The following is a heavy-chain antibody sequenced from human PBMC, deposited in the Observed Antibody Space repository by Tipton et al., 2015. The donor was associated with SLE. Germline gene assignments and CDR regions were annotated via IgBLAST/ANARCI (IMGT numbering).Heavy chain of an antibody. CDR3: AKDHDSSGSDY. CDR1: GFTFGNYG. J-gene: IGHJ4*02. Sequence: SLRLSCEASGFTFGNYGMHWVRQAPGKGLEWVAVIWYDESDKYYADSVKGRFTISRDNSKNTLYLQMNSLRAEDTAVYYCAKDHDSSGSDYWGQGTLVTVSS. CDR2: IWYDESDK. D-gene: IGHD3-22*01. V-gene: IGHV3-30*18.